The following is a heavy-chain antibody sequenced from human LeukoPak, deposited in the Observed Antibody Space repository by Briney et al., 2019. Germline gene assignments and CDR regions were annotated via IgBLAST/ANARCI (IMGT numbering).Heavy chain of an antibody. V-gene: IGHV3-11*01. CDR1: GFTFSDYY. D-gene: IGHD6-13*01. J-gene: IGHJ6*02. CDR2: ISSSGSTI. Sequence: GGSLRLSCAASGFTFSDYYMSWIRQAPGKGLEWVSYISSSGSTIYYADSVKGRFSISRDNAKNSLYLQMNSLRAEDTAVYYCAGSSGYSLRWIPPGMDVWGQGTTVTVSS. CDR3: AGSSGYSLRWIPPGMDV.